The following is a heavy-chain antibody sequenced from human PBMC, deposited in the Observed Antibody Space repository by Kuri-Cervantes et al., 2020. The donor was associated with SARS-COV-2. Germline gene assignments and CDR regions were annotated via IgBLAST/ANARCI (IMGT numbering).Heavy chain of an antibody. J-gene: IGHJ6*02. CDR3: AREEKGGYSYGAYYGMDV. CDR1: GYTLTELS. D-gene: IGHD5-18*01. V-gene: IGHV1-69*10. CDR2: IIPILGIA. Sequence: SVQVSCKVSGYTLTELSMHWVRQAPGQGLEWMGGIIPILGIANYAQKFQGRVTITADKSTSTAYMELSSLRSEDTAVYYCAREEKGGYSYGAYYGMDVWGQGTTVTVSS.